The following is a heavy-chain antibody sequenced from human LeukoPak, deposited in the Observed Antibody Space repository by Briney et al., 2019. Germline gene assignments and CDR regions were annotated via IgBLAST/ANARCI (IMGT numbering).Heavy chain of an antibody. Sequence: TGGSLRLSCAASGSTFTIFGLNWVRQAPGKGLEWIGEINHSGSTNYNPSLKSRVTISVDTSKNQFSLKLSSVTAADTAVYYCARNNIAAAGGWFDPWGQGTLVTVSS. D-gene: IGHD6-13*01. J-gene: IGHJ5*02. V-gene: IGHV4-34*01. CDR3: ARNNIAAAGGWFDP. CDR2: INHSGST. CDR1: GSTFTIFG.